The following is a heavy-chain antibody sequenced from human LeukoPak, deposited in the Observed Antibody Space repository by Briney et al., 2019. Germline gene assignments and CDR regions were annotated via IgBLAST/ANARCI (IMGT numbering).Heavy chain of an antibody. CDR2: IYYSGST. Sequence: SETLSLTCTVSGGSISSYYWSWIRQPPGKGLEWIGYIYYSGSTNYNPSLKSRVTISVDTSKNQFSLKLSSVTAADTAVYYCARGSGVAAAGTRYYYYGMDVWGQGTTVTVSS. J-gene: IGHJ6*02. V-gene: IGHV4-59*01. D-gene: IGHD6-13*01. CDR1: GGSISSYY. CDR3: ARGSGVAAAGTRYYYYGMDV.